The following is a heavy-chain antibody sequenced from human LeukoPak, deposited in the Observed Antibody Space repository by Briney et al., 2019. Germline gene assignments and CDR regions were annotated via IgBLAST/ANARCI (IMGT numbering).Heavy chain of an antibody. J-gene: IGHJ4*02. CDR2: IDQGGSER. CDR3: ARDPESSSFDL. CDR1: GFSFSTYW. V-gene: IGHV3-7*01. D-gene: IGHD6-13*01. Sequence: PGGSLRLSCAASGFSFSTYWMSWVRQTPEKGLEFVANIDQGGSERNYIDSLKGRYTISRDNAKKSLYLEINSLRAKDTAVYYCARDPESSSFDLWGRGALVTVSS.